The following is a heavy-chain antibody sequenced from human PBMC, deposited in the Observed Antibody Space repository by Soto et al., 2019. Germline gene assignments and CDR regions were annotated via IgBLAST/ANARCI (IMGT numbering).Heavy chain of an antibody. CDR3: ARDGESKTSSGWYVHFDY. CDR1: GDSVSSNSAA. D-gene: IGHD6-19*01. V-gene: IGHV6-1*01. Sequence: SQTLSLTCAISGDSVSSNSAAWNWIRQSPSRGLEWLGRTYYRSKWYNDYAVSVKSRITINPEPSKNQFSLQLNSVTPEDTAVYYCARDGESKTSSGWYVHFDYWGQGTLVTVSS. J-gene: IGHJ4*02. CDR2: TYYRSKWYN.